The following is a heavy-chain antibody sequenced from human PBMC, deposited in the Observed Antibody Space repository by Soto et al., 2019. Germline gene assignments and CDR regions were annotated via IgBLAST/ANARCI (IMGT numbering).Heavy chain of an antibody. J-gene: IGHJ4*02. CDR3: AKDGWYSSSPFYFDY. CDR1: GFIFSGYA. Sequence: PGGSLRLSCAASGFIFSGYAMTWVRQAPGKGLEWVSSIGGSGGTTYYADSVKGRFSISRDNSKNILFLQMSSLTVEDTAVYYCAKDGWYSSSPFYFDYWGQGTQVTVSS. D-gene: IGHD6-13*01. V-gene: IGHV3-23*01. CDR2: IGGSGGTT.